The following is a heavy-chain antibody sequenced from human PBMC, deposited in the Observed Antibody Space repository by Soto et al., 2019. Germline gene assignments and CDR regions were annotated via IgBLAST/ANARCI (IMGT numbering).Heavy chain of an antibody. V-gene: IGHV4-61*01. CDR1: GGSVSSGSYY. Sequence: KASETLSLTCTVSGGSVSSGSYYWSWIRQPPGKGLEWIGYIYYSGSTNYNPSLKSRVTISVDTSKNQFSLKLSSVTAADTAVYYCARALIAATFDYWGQGALVTVSS. J-gene: IGHJ4*02. CDR3: ARALIAATFDY. CDR2: IYYSGST. D-gene: IGHD6-13*01.